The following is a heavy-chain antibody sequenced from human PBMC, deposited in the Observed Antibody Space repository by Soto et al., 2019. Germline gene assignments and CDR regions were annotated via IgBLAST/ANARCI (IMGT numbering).Heavy chain of an antibody. V-gene: IGHV3-30*18. CDR3: AKDIGGDNWFDP. D-gene: IGHD3-16*01. CDR2: ISYDGSNK. CDR1: GFTFSSYG. J-gene: IGHJ5*02. Sequence: GGSLRLSCAASGFTFSSYGMHWVRQAPGKGLEWVAVISYDGSNKYYADSVKGRFTISRDNSKNTLYLQMNSLRAEDTAVYYCAKDIGGDNWFDPWGQGTLVTVSS.